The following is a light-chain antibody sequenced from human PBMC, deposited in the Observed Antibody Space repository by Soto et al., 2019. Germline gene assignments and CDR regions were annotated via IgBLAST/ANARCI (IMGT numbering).Light chain of an antibody. Sequence: QSALTQSASVSGSPGQSITITCAGTSNDVGGYSYVSWYQQYPGKAPKLIIYEVDNRPSGVSHRFSGSKSGNTASLTISGLEAEDEGDYYCSSYTINITRVFGGGTKLTVL. CDR1: SNDVGGYSY. V-gene: IGLV2-14*01. CDR3: SSYTINITRV. CDR2: EVD. J-gene: IGLJ3*02.